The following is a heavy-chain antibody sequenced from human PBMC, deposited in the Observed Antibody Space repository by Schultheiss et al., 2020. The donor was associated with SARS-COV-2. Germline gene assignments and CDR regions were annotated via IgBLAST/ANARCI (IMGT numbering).Heavy chain of an antibody. CDR2: INHNGST. CDR3: ARRGLLWWAVAFDY. J-gene: IGHJ4*02. Sequence: SETLSLTCAVYGGSFSGYYWSWIRQPPGKGLEWIGEINHNGSTNYNPSLKSRVTISVDTSKNQFSLKLSSVTAADTAVYYCARRGLLWWAVAFDYWGQGTLVTVSS. D-gene: IGHD2-21*01. V-gene: IGHV4-34*01. CDR1: GGSFSGYY.